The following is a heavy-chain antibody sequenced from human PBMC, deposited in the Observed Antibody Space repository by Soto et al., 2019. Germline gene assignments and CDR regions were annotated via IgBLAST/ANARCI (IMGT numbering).Heavy chain of an antibody. CDR1: GGSINNHY. CDR3: ARQGIAAPFDP. V-gene: IGHV4-59*11. Sequence: SETLSLTCAVSGGSINNHYWSWIRQPPGKGLEWIGYIFYNGFTNYNPSLKSRVTMSVDTSKNQFSLNLNSTTAADTAMYYCARQGIAAPFDPWGQGTLVTVSS. CDR2: IFYNGFT. J-gene: IGHJ5*02. D-gene: IGHD6-13*01.